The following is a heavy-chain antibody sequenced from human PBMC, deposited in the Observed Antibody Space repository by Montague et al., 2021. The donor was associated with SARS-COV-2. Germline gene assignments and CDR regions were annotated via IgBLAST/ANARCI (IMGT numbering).Heavy chain of an antibody. CDR1: GGSISSSSYY. V-gene: IGHV4-39*07. J-gene: IGHJ6*02. Sequence: SEILSLTCTVSGGSISSSSYYWGWIRQPPGKGLEWIGSIYYSGSTYYNPSLKSRDTISVDASKNQFSLKLSSVTAADTAVYYCARVGRQQLVRLSGMDVWGQGTTVTVSS. CDR3: ARVGRQQLVRLSGMDV. CDR2: IYYSGST. D-gene: IGHD6-13*01.